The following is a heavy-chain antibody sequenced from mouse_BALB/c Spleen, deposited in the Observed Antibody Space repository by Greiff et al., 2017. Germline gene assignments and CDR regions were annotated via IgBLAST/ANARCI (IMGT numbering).Heavy chain of an antibody. Sequence: QVQLQQSGAELAKPGASVKMSCKASGYTFTSYWMHWVKQRPGQGLEWIGYINPSTGYTEYNQKFKDKATLTADKSSSTAYMQLSSLTSEDSAVYYCARGAYYGNYFDYWGQGTTLTVSS. CDR1: GYTFTSYW. CDR3: ARGAYYGNYFDY. J-gene: IGHJ2*01. D-gene: IGHD2-10*01. CDR2: INPSTGYT. V-gene: IGHV1-7*01.